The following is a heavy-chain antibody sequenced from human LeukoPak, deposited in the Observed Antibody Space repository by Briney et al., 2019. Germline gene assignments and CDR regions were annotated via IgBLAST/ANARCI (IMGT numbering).Heavy chain of an antibody. J-gene: IGHJ4*02. CDR2: IYYSEST. Sequence: SETQSLTCTVSGASISSYYWSWIRQPPGQGLEWNGYIYYSESTNYNPSLKSRVTISVDTSKNQFSLTLSSVTAAVTVVYYCASGYSSGWSYFDYWGQGTLVTVSS. V-gene: IGHV4-59*08. CDR1: GASISSYY. CDR3: ASGYSSGWSYFDY. D-gene: IGHD6-19*01.